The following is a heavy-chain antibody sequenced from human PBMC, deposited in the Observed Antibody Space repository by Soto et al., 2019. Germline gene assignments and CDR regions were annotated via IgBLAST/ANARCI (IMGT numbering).Heavy chain of an antibody. CDR3: ARRGPGTYFDY. Sequence: GGSLRLSCAASGFTFSSYSMNRVRQAPGKGLEWVSVVSGSGGSTYYADSVQGRFTISRDNSKNTLYLQMNSLRAEDTATYYCARRGPGTYFDYWGQGTLVTVSS. J-gene: IGHJ4*02. CDR1: GFTFSSYS. D-gene: IGHD6-13*01. CDR2: VSGSGGST. V-gene: IGHV3-23*01.